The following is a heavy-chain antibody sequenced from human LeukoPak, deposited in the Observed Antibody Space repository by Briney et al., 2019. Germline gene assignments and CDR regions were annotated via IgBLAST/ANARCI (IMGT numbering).Heavy chain of an antibody. CDR2: ISGSGYST. Sequence: PGGSLRLSCAASGFTFSSYALSWVRQAPGEGLEWVSAISGSGYSTYYADSVKGRFTISRDNSKNTLYLQVNSLRAEDTAVYYCAKPPYGNSDYYPFDSWGQGTLVSVSS. CDR3: AKPPYGNSDYYPFDS. J-gene: IGHJ4*02. V-gene: IGHV3-23*01. CDR1: GFTFSSYA. D-gene: IGHD3-22*01.